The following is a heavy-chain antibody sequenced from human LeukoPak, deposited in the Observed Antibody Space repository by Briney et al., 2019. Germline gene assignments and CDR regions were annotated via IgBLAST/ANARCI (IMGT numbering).Heavy chain of an antibody. D-gene: IGHD3-10*01. J-gene: IGHJ6*03. CDR2: INPNSGGT. Sequence: ASVKVSCKASGYTFTGYYMHWVRQAPGQGLEWMGWINPNSGGTNYAQRFQGRVTMTRDTSISTAYMEPSRLRSDDTAVYYCARDRESEYYGSGSYYYYYYYMDVWGKGTTVIVSS. CDR1: GYTFTGYY. V-gene: IGHV1-2*02. CDR3: ARDRESEYYGSGSYYYYYYYMDV.